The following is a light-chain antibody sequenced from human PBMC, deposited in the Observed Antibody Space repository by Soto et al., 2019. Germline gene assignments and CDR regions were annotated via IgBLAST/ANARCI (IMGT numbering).Light chain of an antibody. CDR1: QSVSSSY. CDR2: GAS. J-gene: IGKJ3*01. V-gene: IGKV3-20*01. CDR3: QQYGSSPLFS. Sequence: EIVLTQSTGTLSLSPGERATLSCRASQSVSSSYLAWYQRKPGQAPRLLIYGASSRATGIPDRFSGSGSWTYFTRTISRLEPADFAVYYCQQYGSSPLFSFGPGTKVDIK.